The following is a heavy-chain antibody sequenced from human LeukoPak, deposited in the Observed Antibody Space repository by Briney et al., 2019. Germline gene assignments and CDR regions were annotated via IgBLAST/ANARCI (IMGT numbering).Heavy chain of an antibody. CDR1: GGSISSSSYY. J-gene: IGHJ2*01. CDR3: ARPQGYSSGWYSNWHFDL. D-gene: IGHD6-19*01. Sequence: SETLSLTCTVSGGSISSSSYYWGWIRQPPGKGLEWIGSIYYSGSTYYNPSLKSRVTISVDTSKNQFSLKLSSVTAADTAVYYCARPQGYSSGWYSNWHFDLWGRGILVTVSS. V-gene: IGHV4-39*01. CDR2: IYYSGST.